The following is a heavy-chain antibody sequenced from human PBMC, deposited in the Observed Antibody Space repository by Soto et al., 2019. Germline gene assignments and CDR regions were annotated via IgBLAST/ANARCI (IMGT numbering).Heavy chain of an antibody. V-gene: IGHV3-30*03. J-gene: IGHJ6*03. CDR1: GFTFTTCG. D-gene: IGHD3-3*01. Sequence: ESGGGVVQPGRSLRLSCAASGFTFTTCGMHWVRQAPGKGLEWVALISHDGSNKYYAESVKGRFTISRDNSKNTLNLQMYSLRAEDTAVYYCASNYYDFWSGYYDYSYLDVWGKGTTVTVSS. CDR3: ASNYYDFWSGYYDYSYLDV. CDR2: ISHDGSNK.